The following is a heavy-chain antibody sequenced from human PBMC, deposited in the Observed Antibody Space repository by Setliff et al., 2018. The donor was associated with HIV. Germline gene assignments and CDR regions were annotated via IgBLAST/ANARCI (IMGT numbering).Heavy chain of an antibody. CDR3: AMGSSGYPFDY. CDR2: MSYSGTT. D-gene: IGHD3-22*01. CDR1: GGSISSSTYY. Sequence: PSETLSLTCSVSGGSISSSTYYWGWIRQPPGKGLEWIGSMSYSGTTYDNPSLKRRVTISEDTSNNQFSLKLTSVTAADTAVYYCAMGSSGYPFDYWGQGSLVTVSS. J-gene: IGHJ4*02. V-gene: IGHV4-39*01.